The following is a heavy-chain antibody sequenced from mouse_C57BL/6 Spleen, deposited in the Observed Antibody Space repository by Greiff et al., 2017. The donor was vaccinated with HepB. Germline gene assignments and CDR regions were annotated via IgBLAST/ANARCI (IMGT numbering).Heavy chain of an antibody. CDR2: INPSSGYT. J-gene: IGHJ4*01. V-gene: IGHV1-7*01. CDR1: GYTFTSYW. Sequence: VKLMESGAELAKPGASVKLSCKASGYTFTSYWMHWVKQRPGQGLEWIGYINPSSGYTKYNQKFKDKATLTADKSSSTACMQLSSLTYEDSAVYYWARSVGATVVAMEYYAMDYWGQGTSVTVSS. D-gene: IGHD1-1*01. CDR3: ARSVGATVVAMEYYAMDY.